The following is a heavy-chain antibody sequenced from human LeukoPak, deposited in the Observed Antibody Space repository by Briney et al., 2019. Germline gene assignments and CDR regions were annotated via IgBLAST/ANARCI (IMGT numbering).Heavy chain of an antibody. D-gene: IGHD6-19*01. CDR2: YSGNT. CDR1: GGSVSSYF. CDR3: AREFSSGWYSARGIDY. V-gene: IGHV4-59*02. Sequence: SETLSLTCTVSGGSVSSYFWSWLRQPPGKGLEWIGYYSGNTNYNPSLKSRVTISVDTSKNQFSLKLSSVTAADTAVYYCAREFSSGWYSARGIDYWGQGTLVTVSS. J-gene: IGHJ4*02.